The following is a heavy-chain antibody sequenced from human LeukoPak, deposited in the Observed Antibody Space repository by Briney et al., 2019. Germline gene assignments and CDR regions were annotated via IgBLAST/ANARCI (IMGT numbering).Heavy chain of an antibody. CDR2: INHSGST. Sequence: PSETLSLTCAVYGGSFSGYYWSWIRQPPGKGLEWIGEINHSGSTNYNPSLKSRVTISVDTSKNQFSLKLSSVTAADTAVYYCARHRNYYYGSGSRRGYFDYWGQGTLVTVSS. V-gene: IGHV4-34*01. CDR1: GGSFSGYY. D-gene: IGHD3-10*01. CDR3: ARHRNYYYGSGSRRGYFDY. J-gene: IGHJ4*02.